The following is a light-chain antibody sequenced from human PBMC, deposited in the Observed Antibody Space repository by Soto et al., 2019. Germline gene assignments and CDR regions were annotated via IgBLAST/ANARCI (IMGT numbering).Light chain of an antibody. Sequence: DIQMTQSPSTLSASVGDRVTITCRASQSISSWLAWYQQKPGKAPKLLIYDASSLESGVPSRFSGSGSGTEFTLTISSLQPDDFATYYSQHLWTFGQGNKVEMK. CDR1: QSISSW. CDR2: DAS. V-gene: IGKV1-5*01. J-gene: IGKJ1*01. CDR3: QHLWT.